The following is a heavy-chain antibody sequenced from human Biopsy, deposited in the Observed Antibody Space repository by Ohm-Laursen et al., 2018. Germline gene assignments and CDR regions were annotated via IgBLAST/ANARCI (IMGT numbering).Heavy chain of an antibody. CDR1: GDSISNKDAA. V-gene: IGHV6-1*01. D-gene: IGHD1-1*01. CDR3: ARETPTGIPFNWFDP. CDR2: TYYRTQWFF. J-gene: IGHJ5*02. Sequence: PGTLSLTCAISGDSISNKDAAWDWIRRSPSRGLEWLGRTYYRTQWFFDYAVFVRSRISIKPDTSKNQFSLELNSVTPEDTAVYFCARETPTGIPFNWFDPWGQGTLVTVSS.